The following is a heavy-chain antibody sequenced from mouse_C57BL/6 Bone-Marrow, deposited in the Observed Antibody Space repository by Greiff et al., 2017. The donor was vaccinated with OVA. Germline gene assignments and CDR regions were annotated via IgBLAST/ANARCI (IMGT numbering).Heavy chain of an antibody. Sequence: QVQLKESGPGLVQPSQSLSITCTVSGFSLTSYGVHWVRQSPGKGLEWLGVIWSGGSTDYNAAFISSLSISKDNSKSQVFFKMNSLQADDTAIYYCARGHSNRFAYWGQGTLVTVSA. V-gene: IGHV2-2*01. CDR3: ARGHSNRFAY. D-gene: IGHD2-5*01. J-gene: IGHJ3*01. CDR2: IWSGGST. CDR1: GFSLTSYG.